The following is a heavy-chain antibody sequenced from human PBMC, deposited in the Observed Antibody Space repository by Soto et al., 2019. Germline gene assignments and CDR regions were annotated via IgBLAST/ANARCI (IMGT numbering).Heavy chain of an antibody. Sequence: GASVKVSCKASGYSFTSYGISWVRQAPGQGLEWMGWIGAYNGNTNYAQKLQGRVTMTTDTSTSTAYMELRSLRSDDTAVYYCARVSSITMVRGVTPDYWGQGTLVTVSS. CDR1: GYSFTSYG. D-gene: IGHD3-10*01. J-gene: IGHJ4*02. V-gene: IGHV1-18*01. CDR2: IGAYNGNT. CDR3: ARVSSITMVRGVTPDY.